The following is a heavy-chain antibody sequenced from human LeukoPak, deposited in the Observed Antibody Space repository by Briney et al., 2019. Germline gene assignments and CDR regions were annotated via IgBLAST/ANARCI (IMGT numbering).Heavy chain of an antibody. CDR1: GFTFTNAW. CDR2: IKRKSDGGTP. Sequence: GGSLRLSCAASGFTFTNAWMSWVRQAPAKGLEWVGRIKRKSDGGTPDNAAPVKGRFTISRDDSKNTLYLQVNSLKTEDTAVYYCATDLGGYYSGSGTYWGSLDYWGQGTVVTVSS. CDR3: ATDLGGYYSGSGTYWGSLDY. J-gene: IGHJ4*02. V-gene: IGHV3-15*01. D-gene: IGHD3-10*01.